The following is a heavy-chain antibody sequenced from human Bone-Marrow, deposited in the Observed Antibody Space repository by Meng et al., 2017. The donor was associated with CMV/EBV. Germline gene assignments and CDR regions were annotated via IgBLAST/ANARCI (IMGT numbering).Heavy chain of an antibody. CDR1: GFTFSSYS. J-gene: IGHJ4*02. Sequence: GESLKISCAASGFTFSSYSMNWVRQAPAKGLEWVSSISSSSSYIYYADSVKGRFTISRDNAKNSLYLQMNSLRAEDTAVYYCASGGSYYLNYWGQGTLVTVSS. CDR3: ASGGSYYLNY. V-gene: IGHV3-21*01. D-gene: IGHD1-26*01. CDR2: ISSSSSYI.